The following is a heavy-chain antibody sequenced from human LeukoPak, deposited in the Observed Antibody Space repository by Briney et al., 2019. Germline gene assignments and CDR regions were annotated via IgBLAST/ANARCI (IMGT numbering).Heavy chain of an antibody. Sequence: GASVKVSCKASGYTFTSYDINWVRQATGQGLEWMGWMNPNCGNTGYAQKFQGRVTMTRNTSISTAYMELSSLRSEDTAVYYCARALPTYYDFWSGYYGFANWFDPWGQGTLVTVSS. CDR2: MNPNCGNT. J-gene: IGHJ5*02. CDR1: GYTFTSYD. V-gene: IGHV1-8*01. D-gene: IGHD3-3*01. CDR3: ARALPTYYDFWSGYYGFANWFDP.